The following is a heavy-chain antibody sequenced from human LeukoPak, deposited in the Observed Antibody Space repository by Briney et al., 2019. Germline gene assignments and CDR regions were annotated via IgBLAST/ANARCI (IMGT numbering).Heavy chain of an antibody. CDR2: IYTSGST. CDR1: GGSISSYY. D-gene: IGHD4-17*01. V-gene: IGHV4-4*07. J-gene: IGHJ5*02. Sequence: SETLSLTCTVSGGSISSYYWSWIRQPAGKGLEWIGRIYTSGSTNYNPSLKSRVTISVDKSKNQFSLKLSSVTAADTAVYYCAGGGHDYGFFPWGQGTLVTVSS. CDR3: AGGGHDYGFFP.